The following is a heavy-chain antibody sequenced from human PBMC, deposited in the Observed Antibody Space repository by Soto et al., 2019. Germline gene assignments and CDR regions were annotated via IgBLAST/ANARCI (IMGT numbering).Heavy chain of an antibody. V-gene: IGHV1-46*01. CDR3: ARDRVDCRGGSCSRSVEYT. D-gene: IGHD2-15*01. CDR1: GYTFISYY. J-gene: IGHJ5*02. CDR2: INPSGGST. Sequence: GASGKVSCKASGYTFISYYMHWVRQAPGQGLEWMGTINPSGGSTNYAQKFQGRVTMTRDTSTSTVYMELSSLRSEDTAVYYCARDRVDCRGGSCSRSVEYTWGQGTLVPVSS.